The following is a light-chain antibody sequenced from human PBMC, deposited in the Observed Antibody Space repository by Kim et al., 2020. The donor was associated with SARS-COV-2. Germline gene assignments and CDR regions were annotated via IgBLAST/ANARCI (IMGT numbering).Light chain of an antibody. CDR1: NIGSKS. CDR2: YDS. CDR3: QVWDSSNDQHVV. J-gene: IGLJ2*01. Sequence: SYELTQPPSVSVAPGKTARITCGGNNIGSKSVHWYQQKPGQAPVTVIYYDSDRPSGIPERFSGSKSGNTATLTISRVEAGDEADYYCQVWDSSNDQHVVCGGGIQLTVL. V-gene: IGLV3-21*04.